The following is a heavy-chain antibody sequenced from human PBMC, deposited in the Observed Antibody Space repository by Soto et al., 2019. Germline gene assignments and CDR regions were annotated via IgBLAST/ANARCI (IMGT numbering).Heavy chain of an antibody. CDR1: GYTFTGHY. CDR3: ARDGGKWLRWGGWWFDP. CDR2: IIPIFGTA. Sequence: QVQLVQSGAEVKKPGASVKVSCKASGYTFTGHYMHWVRQAPGQGLEWMGGIIPIFGTANYAQKFQGRVTITADESTSTAYMELSSLRSEDTAVYYCARDGGKWLRWGGWWFDPWGQGTLVTVSS. J-gene: IGHJ5*02. D-gene: IGHD5-12*01. V-gene: IGHV1-69*01.